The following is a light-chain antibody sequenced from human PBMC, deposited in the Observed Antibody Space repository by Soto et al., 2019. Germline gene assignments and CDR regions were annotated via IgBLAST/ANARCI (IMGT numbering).Light chain of an antibody. CDR3: HQRNQ. J-gene: IGKJ5*01. CDR2: DAS. CDR1: QSVDKD. Sequence: EIMMTQSPATLSVSPGEGATLSCRPSQSVDKDLAWYRQKPGQAPSLLVYDASTRATGVPARFSGSRSGTDFTLTISSVEPEDFAMYYCHQRNQFGQGTRLEI. V-gene: IGKV3-11*01.